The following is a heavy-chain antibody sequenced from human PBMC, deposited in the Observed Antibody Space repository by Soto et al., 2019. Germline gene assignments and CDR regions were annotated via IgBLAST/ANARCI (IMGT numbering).Heavy chain of an antibody. D-gene: IGHD5-12*01. V-gene: IGHV4-39*01. Sequence: QLQLQESGPGLVKPSETLSLTCTVSGGSISSSNYYWGWIRQPPGKGLEWIGTISYSRTTYYNPSLKSRVSLSVDTPNNQFSLKLSSVTAADTAIYYCARHIGYTDSSRFDPWGQGTLVTVSS. CDR1: GGSISSSNYY. CDR2: ISYSRTT. J-gene: IGHJ5*02. CDR3: ARHIGYTDSSRFDP.